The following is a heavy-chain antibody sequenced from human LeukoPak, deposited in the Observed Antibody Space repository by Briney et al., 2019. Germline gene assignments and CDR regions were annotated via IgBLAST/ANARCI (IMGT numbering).Heavy chain of an antibody. D-gene: IGHD3-9*01. CDR3: AREVRYFDWFTYYFDY. Sequence: KSSETLSLTCTVSGGSISSYYWSWIRQPPGKGLEWIGYIDTSGSTNHNPSLKSQVTISSDTSKNQFSLKLSSVTAADTAVYYCAREVRYFDWFTYYFDYWGQGTLVTVSS. V-gene: IGHV4-4*09. CDR2: IDTSGST. CDR1: GGSISSYY. J-gene: IGHJ4*02.